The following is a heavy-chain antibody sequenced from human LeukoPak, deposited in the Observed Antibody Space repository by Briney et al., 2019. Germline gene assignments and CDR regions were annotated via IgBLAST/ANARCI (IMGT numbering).Heavy chain of an antibody. J-gene: IGHJ4*02. Sequence: ASAKVSCKSSGDMFSNFTISWVRQAPGQGLEWMGRIIPFFGTTNYAQKFQGRVSITTDGSTSTAYMELSSLTSEDTAVYYCARETIPILASNHYFDNWGQGTLVTVSS. V-gene: IGHV1-69*05. CDR1: GDMFSNFT. D-gene: IGHD3-9*01. CDR3: ARETIPILASNHYFDN. CDR2: IIPFFGTT.